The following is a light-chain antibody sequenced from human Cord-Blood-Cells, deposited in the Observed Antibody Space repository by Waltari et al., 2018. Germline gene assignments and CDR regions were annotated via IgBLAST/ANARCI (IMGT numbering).Light chain of an antibody. V-gene: IGKV1-39*01. J-gene: IGKJ3*01. CDR3: QQSYSTLFT. CDR2: AAS. Sequence: DIQMTQSPSSLSASVGDRVTITCRASQSIRSYLNWYQQKPGNAPKLLIYAASSLQSGVPSRCSGSGSWTDFTPTISRLQPEDFATYYCQQSYSTLFTFRPGTKVDIK. CDR1: QSIRSY.